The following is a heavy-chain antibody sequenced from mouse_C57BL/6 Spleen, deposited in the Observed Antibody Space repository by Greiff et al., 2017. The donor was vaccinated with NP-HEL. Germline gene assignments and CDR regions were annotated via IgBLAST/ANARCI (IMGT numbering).Heavy chain of an antibody. D-gene: IGHD1-1*01. CDR3: ARSGDGSSYGFAY. CDR1: GYTFTSYW. Sequence: QVQLKQPGAELVMPGASVKLSCKASGYTFTSYWMHWVKQRPGQGLEWIGEIDPSDSYTNYNQKFKGKSTLTVDKSSSTAYMQLSSLTSEDSAVYYCARSGDGSSYGFAYWGQGTLVTVSA. CDR2: IDPSDSYT. V-gene: IGHV1-69*01. J-gene: IGHJ3*01.